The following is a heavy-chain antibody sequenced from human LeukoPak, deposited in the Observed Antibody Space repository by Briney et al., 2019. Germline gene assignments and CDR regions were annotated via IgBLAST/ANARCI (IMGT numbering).Heavy chain of an antibody. Sequence: SETLSLTCTVSGGSISSSSYYWGWIRQPPGKGLEWIGSIYYSGSTYYNPSLKSRVTISVDTSKNQFSLKLSSVTAADTAVYYCARVRRWLRNADYWGQGTLVTVSS. J-gene: IGHJ4*02. CDR3: ARVRRWLRNADY. CDR2: IYYSGST. CDR1: GGSISSSSYY. V-gene: IGHV4-39*07. D-gene: IGHD5-12*01.